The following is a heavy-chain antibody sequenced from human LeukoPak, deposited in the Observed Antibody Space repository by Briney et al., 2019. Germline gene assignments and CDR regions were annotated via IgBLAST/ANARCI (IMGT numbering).Heavy chain of an antibody. V-gene: IGHV4-39*01. J-gene: IGHJ5*02. CDR3: ARLNWNYWFDP. CDR2: VYYSGAT. D-gene: IGHD1-7*01. Sequence: PSETLSLTCTVSGGSISSSRYYWGWIRQPPGKGLEWIGSVYYSGATYYNPSLKSRVTISVDTSKNQFSLKLSSVTAADTAVYYCARLNWNYWFDPWGQGTLVTVSS. CDR1: GGSISSSRYY.